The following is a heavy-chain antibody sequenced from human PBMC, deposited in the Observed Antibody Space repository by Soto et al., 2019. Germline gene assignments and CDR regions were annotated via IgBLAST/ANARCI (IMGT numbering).Heavy chain of an antibody. J-gene: IGHJ4*02. V-gene: IGHV3-23*01. CDR1: GFTFSSYA. Sequence: EVQLLESGGGLVQPGGSLRLSCAASGFTFSSYAMSWVRQAPGKGLEWVSAISGSGGSTYYADSVKGRFTISRDNSKNTLYLQMNSLRAEDTAVYYCAKDGTYYGDYAYFDYWCQGTLVTVSS. D-gene: IGHD4-17*01. CDR2: ISGSGGST. CDR3: AKDGTYYGDYAYFDY.